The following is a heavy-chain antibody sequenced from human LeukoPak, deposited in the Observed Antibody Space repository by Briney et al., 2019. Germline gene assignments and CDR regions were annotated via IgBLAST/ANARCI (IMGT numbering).Heavy chain of an antibody. CDR2: IYYSGST. J-gene: IGHJ4*02. Sequence: SETLSLTCTVSGGSISSGGYYWSWIRQHPGKGLEWIGYIYYSGSTNYNPSLKSRVTISLDTSKNQFSLKLNSVTAADTAVYYCARGDYNGGNRYFDYWGQGALVTVSP. D-gene: IGHD3-10*01. CDR3: ARGDYNGGNRYFDY. V-gene: IGHV4-61*08. CDR1: GGSISSGGYY.